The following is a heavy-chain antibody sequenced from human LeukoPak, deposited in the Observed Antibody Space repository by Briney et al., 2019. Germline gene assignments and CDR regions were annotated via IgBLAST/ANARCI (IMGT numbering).Heavy chain of an antibody. Sequence: EASVTVSCTASGGTFSSYAISWVRQAPGQGLEWMGGIIPICGTANYAQKLQGRVTITTDESTSTAYMELSSLRSEDTAVYYCARRSLDYSNQNYFDYWGQGTLVTVSS. J-gene: IGHJ4*02. CDR3: ARRSLDYSNQNYFDY. CDR1: GGTFSSYA. D-gene: IGHD4-11*01. CDR2: IIPICGTA. V-gene: IGHV1-69*05.